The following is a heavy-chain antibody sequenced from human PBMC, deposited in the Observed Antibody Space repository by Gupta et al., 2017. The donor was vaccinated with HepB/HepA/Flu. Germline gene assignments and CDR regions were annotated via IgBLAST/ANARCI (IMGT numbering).Heavy chain of an antibody. CDR2: INPNSGGT. D-gene: IGHD2-2*01. CDR1: GYTFTGYY. J-gene: IGHJ6*03. CDR3: ARGDIVVVPAAGDPYYYYYYMDV. Sequence: QVQLVQSGAEVKKPGASVKVSCKASGYTFTGYYMHWVRQAPGHGLAWMGWINPNSGGTNYAQKFQGRVTMTRDTSISTAYMELSRLRSDDTAVYYCARGDIVVVPAAGDPYYYYYYMDVWGKGTTVTVSS. V-gene: IGHV1-2*02.